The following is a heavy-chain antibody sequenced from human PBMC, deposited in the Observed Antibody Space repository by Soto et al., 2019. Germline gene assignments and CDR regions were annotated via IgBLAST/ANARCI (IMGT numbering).Heavy chain of an antibody. V-gene: IGHV4-39*01. J-gene: IGHJ5*02. Sequence: QLRLQESGPGLVKPSETLSLTCSVSGGSISSFTYYWGWIRQPPGKGLEWIGTVYYNENTYYNPSLKSRVTITVDTAKNQFSLNLRSVTAADTAMYFCARRERYYGSPGWFDPWGPGTLVTVSS. CDR2: VYYNENT. D-gene: IGHD3-10*01. CDR1: GGSISSFTYY. CDR3: ARRERYYGSPGWFDP.